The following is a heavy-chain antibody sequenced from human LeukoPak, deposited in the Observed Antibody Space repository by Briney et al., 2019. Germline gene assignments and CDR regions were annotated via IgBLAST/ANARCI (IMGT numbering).Heavy chain of an antibody. CDR3: ASAPGQLRYFDGMGYMDV. J-gene: IGHJ6*03. D-gene: IGHD3-9*01. V-gene: IGHV1-69*04. CDR2: IIPILGIA. Sequence: SVKVSCKASGGTFSSYAISWVRQAPGQGLEWMGRIIPILGIANYAQKFQGRVTITADKSTSTAYMELSSLRSEDTAVYYCASAPGQLRYFDGMGYMDVWGKGTTVTVSS. CDR1: GGTFSSYA.